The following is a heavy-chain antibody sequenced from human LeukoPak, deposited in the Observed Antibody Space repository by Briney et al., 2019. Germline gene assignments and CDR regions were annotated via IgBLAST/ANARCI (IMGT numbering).Heavy chain of an antibody. CDR1: GYTLTNYN. V-gene: IGHV1-18*01. Sequence: GASVKVSCKASGYTLTNYNMSWVRQAPGQGLEWMGWINTYKGDTLYAQKLQGRVTMTADTSTNTAYMELRSLRFDDTAVYYCAREFVQCYGDNCFYFFYTWGQGFRVTVSS. J-gene: IGHJ4*02. D-gene: IGHD3-16*01. CDR3: AREFVQCYGDNCFYFFYT. CDR2: INTYKGDT.